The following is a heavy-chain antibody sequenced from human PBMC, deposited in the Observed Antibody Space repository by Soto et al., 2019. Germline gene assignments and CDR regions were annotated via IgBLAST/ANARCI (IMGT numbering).Heavy chain of an antibody. Sequence: EVQLVESGGGLVQPGGSLRLSCAASGFTVSSNYMSWVRQAPGKGLEWVSVIYSGGSTYYADSVKGRFTISRHNSKNTLYRQMNSLRAEDTAVYYCARVVLLWFGELSYYFDYWGHGTLVTVSS. D-gene: IGHD3-10*01. CDR2: IYSGGST. J-gene: IGHJ4*01. V-gene: IGHV3-53*04. CDR1: GFTVSSNY. CDR3: ARVVLLWFGELSYYFDY.